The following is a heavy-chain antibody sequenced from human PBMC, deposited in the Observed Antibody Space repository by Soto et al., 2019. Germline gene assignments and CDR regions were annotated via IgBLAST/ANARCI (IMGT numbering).Heavy chain of an antibody. Sequence: ASVKVSCKASGYTFTGYYMHWVRQAPGQGLEWMGWINPNSGGTNYAQKFQGRVTMTRDTSISTAYMELSRLRSDDTAVYYCARDGGYGSSTSCYTGIFAFDIWGQGTMVTVSS. CDR2: INPNSGGT. J-gene: IGHJ3*02. CDR3: ARDGGYGSSTSCYTGIFAFDI. V-gene: IGHV1-2*02. CDR1: GYTFTGYY. D-gene: IGHD2-2*02.